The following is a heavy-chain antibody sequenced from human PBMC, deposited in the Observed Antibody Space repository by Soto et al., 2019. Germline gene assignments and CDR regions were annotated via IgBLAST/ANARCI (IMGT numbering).Heavy chain of an antibody. Sequence: QVQLVQSGAEVKKPGSSVKVSCKAAGGTFSSYTISWVRQAPGQGLEWMGRIIPTLGIANYAQKFQGRGKITADKSTSTAYMELSSLRSEATAVYYCERAPYGDYGGSWGQGTLVTVSS. J-gene: IGHJ4*02. CDR2: IIPTLGIA. CDR3: ERAPYGDYGGS. V-gene: IGHV1-69*02. D-gene: IGHD4-17*01. CDR1: GGTFSSYT.